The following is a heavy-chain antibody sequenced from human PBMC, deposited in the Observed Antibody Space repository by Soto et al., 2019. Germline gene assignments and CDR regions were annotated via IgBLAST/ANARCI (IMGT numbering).Heavy chain of an antibody. V-gene: IGHV4-59*02. Sequence: SETLSLPCAVSGASVSSYSWNWIRQPPGKGLEWIGYIWYSGSSNYNPSLKSRVTISLDTSQNQFSLKLTSVTAADTAVYYCASYVLGTYPFFDQWGRGTLVTISS. CDR1: GASVSSYS. D-gene: IGHD3-10*01. CDR2: IWYSGSS. CDR3: ASYVLGTYPFFDQ. J-gene: IGHJ4*02.